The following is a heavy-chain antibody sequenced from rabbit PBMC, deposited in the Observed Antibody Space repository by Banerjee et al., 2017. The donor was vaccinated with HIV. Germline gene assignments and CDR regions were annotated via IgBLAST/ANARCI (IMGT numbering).Heavy chain of an antibody. Sequence: QEQLEESGGGLVQPEGSLTLTCTASGFAFSNEYVMCWVRQAPGKGMEWIACINTISGSAVFASCASGRIARSTTSTTTVTLQILHLTAAAAAAYFCAIDLAGVIGCGFGLWGQGTLVTVS. V-gene: IGHV1S45*01. CDR3: AIDLAGVIGCGFGL. CDR1: GFAFSNEYV. D-gene: IGHD4-1*01. CDR2: INTISGSA. J-gene: IGHJ3*01.